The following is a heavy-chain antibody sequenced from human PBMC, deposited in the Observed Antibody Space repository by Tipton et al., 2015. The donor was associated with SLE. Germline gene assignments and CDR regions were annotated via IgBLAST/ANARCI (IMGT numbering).Heavy chain of an antibody. V-gene: IGHV3-48*04. CDR1: GFTFSSYS. Sequence: SLRLSCAASGFTFSSYSMNWVRQAPGKGLEWVSYISSSSSTIYYADSVKGRFTISRDNAKNSLYLQMNSLRAEDTAVYYCARDGIAARPDYWGQGTLVTVSS. J-gene: IGHJ4*02. D-gene: IGHD6-6*01. CDR2: ISSSSSTI. CDR3: ARDGIAARPDY.